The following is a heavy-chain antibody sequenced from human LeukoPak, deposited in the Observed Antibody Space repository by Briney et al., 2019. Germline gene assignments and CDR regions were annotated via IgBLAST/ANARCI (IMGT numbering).Heavy chain of an antibody. CDR2: MNPNSGNT. Sequence: VASVKVSCKASGYTFASYDINWVRQATGQGREWMGWMNPNSGNTGYAQKFQGRVTITRNTSISTAYMELSSLRSEDTAVYYCARGFTGEFDYWGQGTLVTVPS. CDR3: ARGFTGEFDY. CDR1: GYTFASYD. V-gene: IGHV1-8*03. D-gene: IGHD1-14*01. J-gene: IGHJ4*02.